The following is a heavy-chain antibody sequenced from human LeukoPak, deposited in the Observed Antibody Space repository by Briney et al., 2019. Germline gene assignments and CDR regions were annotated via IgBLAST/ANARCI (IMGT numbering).Heavy chain of an antibody. CDR3: VREGNEVLTKNFDH. CDR2: INPHSGVT. CDR1: GFTFSGYY. D-gene: IGHD4/OR15-4a*01. Sequence: GASVKVSCKASGFTFSGYYIHWVRKAPGQGLEWMGYINPHSGVTSFPQKFQGRVTLSTDTSISAAYMELSSLISDDTAMYYCVREGNEVLTKNFDHWGQGALVTVSS. J-gene: IGHJ4*02. V-gene: IGHV1-2*02.